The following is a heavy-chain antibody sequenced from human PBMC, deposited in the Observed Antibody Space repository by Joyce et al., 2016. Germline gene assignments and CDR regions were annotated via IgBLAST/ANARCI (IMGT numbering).Heavy chain of an antibody. Sequence: DVQLVESGGGLVQPGGSLRLSCTASGFRFSGYWMSWGRQAPGEGLEWVANIKQDGSERDYVASVQGRFTISRDNAKNSLHLQMSSLRAEDTAVYFCAREDKHTFDIWGQGTMVTVSS. CDR1: GFRFSGYW. V-gene: IGHV3-7*04. J-gene: IGHJ3*02. CDR3: AREDKHTFDI. CDR2: IKQDGSER.